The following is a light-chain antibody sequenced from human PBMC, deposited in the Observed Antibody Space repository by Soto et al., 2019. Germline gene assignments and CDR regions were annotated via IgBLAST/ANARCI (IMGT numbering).Light chain of an antibody. CDR1: SGHSSYA. J-gene: IGLJ2*01. CDR2: VNSDGSH. CDR3: QTWGTGIVV. Sequence: QSVLTQSPSASASRGASVKLTCTLSSGHSSYAIAWHQQQPEKGPPYLMKVNSDGSHSKGDGIPDRFSGSSAGTERYLAISSLQSEDEGDYYCQTWGTGIVVIGGGTKLTVL. V-gene: IGLV4-69*01.